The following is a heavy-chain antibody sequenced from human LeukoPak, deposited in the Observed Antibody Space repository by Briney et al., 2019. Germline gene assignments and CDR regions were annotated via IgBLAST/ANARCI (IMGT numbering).Heavy chain of an antibody. CDR3: AKRGAEVGVTVAPGDY. V-gene: IGHV3-48*03. J-gene: IGHJ4*02. D-gene: IGHD3-16*02. CDR2: ISSSGSTI. Sequence: SGGSLRLSCAASGFTFSSYEMNWVRQAPGKGLEWVSYISSSGSTIYYADSVKGRFTISRDNSKNTLYLQMNSLRAEDTAVYYCAKRGAEVGVTVAPGDYWGQGTLVTVSS. CDR1: GFTFSSYE.